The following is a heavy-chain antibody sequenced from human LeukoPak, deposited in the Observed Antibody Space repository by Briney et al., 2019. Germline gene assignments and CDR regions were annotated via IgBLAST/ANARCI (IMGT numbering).Heavy chain of an antibody. D-gene: IGHD6-13*01. CDR3: ARAKWQQLGAFDI. V-gene: IGHV1-3*01. CDR2: INEGNGNT. Sequence: ASVKVSCKASGYTFTTYAIHWVRQAPGQSLEWMGWINEGNGNTNYAQKLQGRVTMTTDTSTSTAYMELRSLRSDDTAVYYCARAKWQQLGAFDIWGQGTMVTVSS. J-gene: IGHJ3*02. CDR1: GYTFTTYA.